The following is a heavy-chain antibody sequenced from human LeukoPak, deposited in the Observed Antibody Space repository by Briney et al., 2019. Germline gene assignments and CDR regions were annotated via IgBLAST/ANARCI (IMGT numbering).Heavy chain of an antibody. Sequence: GGSLRLSCAASGFTFSGYWMSWVRQAPGKGLEWVANIKQDGSEKYYVDSVKGRFTISRDNAKNSLYLQMNSLRAEDTAVYYCASVEGGYDLPPDFDYWGQGTLVTVSS. CDR1: GFTFSGYW. D-gene: IGHD5-12*01. J-gene: IGHJ4*02. V-gene: IGHV3-7*01. CDR2: IKQDGSEK. CDR3: ASVEGGYDLPPDFDY.